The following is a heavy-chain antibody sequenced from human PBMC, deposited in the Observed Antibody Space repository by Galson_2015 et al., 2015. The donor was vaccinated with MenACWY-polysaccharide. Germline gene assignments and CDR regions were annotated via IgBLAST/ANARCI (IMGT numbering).Heavy chain of an antibody. D-gene: IGHD3-10*01. V-gene: IGHV3-23*01. CDR1: GFTFSSYA. CDR2: ISGSGLNT. J-gene: IGHJ4*02. Sequence: SLRLSCAASGFTFSSYAMSWVRQAPGKGLEWVSTISGSGLNTYYADSVKGRFTMSRDNSKNTLYMQMNNLRAEDTAVYYCAKQIDEYYGSGNYYPPWDYWGQGTLVTVSS. CDR3: AKQIDEYYGSGNYYPPWDY.